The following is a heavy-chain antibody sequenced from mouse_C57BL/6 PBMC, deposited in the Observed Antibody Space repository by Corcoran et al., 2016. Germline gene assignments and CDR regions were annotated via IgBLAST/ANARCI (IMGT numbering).Heavy chain of an antibody. D-gene: IGHD1-1*01. CDR1: GYTFTDYN. CDR3: ARSGYYGSRSYAY. J-gene: IGHJ3*01. V-gene: IGHV1-18*01. CDR2: INPNNGGT. Sequence: EFQLQQSGPELVKPGASVKIPCKASGYTFTDYNMDWVKQSHGKSLQWIGDINPNNGGTICNQKFKGKATLTVDKSSSTAYMELRSLTSEDTAVYYCARSGYYGSRSYAYWGQGTLVTVS.